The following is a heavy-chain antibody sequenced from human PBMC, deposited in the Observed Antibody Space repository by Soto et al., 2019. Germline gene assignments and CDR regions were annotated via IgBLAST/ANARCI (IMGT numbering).Heavy chain of an antibody. CDR2: INTDGTTT. CDR3: AKDLSWGQCDY. CDR1: GFTFSNYW. V-gene: IGHV3-74*03. J-gene: IGHJ4*02. Sequence: EVQLVESGGGLVQPGGSPRLSCAGSGFTFSNYWMHWVRQDPEKGLVWVSTINTDGTTTQYADSVKGRFTVTRDNAKNTLYLQMNSLRVEDTAVYFCAKDLSWGQCDYWGQGTLVTVSS. D-gene: IGHD3-16*01.